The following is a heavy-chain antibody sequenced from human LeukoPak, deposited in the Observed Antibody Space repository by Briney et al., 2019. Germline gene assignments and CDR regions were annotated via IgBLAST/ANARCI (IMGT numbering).Heavy chain of an antibody. V-gene: IGHV3-30*18. CDR1: GFTFSSYG. Sequence: GGSLRLSCAASGFTFSSYGMRWVRQAPGKGLEWVAVISYDGSNKYYADSVKGRFTISRDNSKNTLYLQMNSLRAEDTAVYYCAKDLVLLWLGELGYFDYWGQGTLVTVSS. J-gene: IGHJ4*02. CDR2: ISYDGSNK. CDR3: AKDLVLLWLGELGYFDY. D-gene: IGHD3-10*01.